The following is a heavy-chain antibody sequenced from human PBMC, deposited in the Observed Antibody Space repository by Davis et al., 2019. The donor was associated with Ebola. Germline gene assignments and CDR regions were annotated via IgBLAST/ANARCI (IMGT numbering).Heavy chain of an antibody. CDR3: ARLSMATRQPLLDY. CDR2: IYYSGST. CDR1: GGSISSSNYY. V-gene: IGHV4-39*07. Sequence: PGGSLRLSCTVSGGSISSSNYYWGWIRQPPGKGLEWIGSIYYSGSTYYNPPLKSRVTISVDTSKNQISLNLTSVTAADTAVYYCARLSMATRQPLLDYWGQGTLVTVSS. D-gene: IGHD6-6*01. J-gene: IGHJ4*02.